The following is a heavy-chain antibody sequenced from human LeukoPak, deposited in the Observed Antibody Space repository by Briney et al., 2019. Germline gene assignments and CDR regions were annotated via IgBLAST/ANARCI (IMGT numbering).Heavy chain of an antibody. Sequence: GGSLRLSCAASGFTFSSYSMNWVRQAPGKGLEWVSYISSSSSTIYYADSMKGRFTISRDNAKNSLYLQMNSLRAEDTAVYYCARDPEYCSGGSCYPQPFWGQGTLVTVSS. V-gene: IGHV3-48*01. D-gene: IGHD2-15*01. CDR1: GFTFSSYS. CDR3: ARDPEYCSGGSCYPQPF. CDR2: ISSSSSTI. J-gene: IGHJ4*02.